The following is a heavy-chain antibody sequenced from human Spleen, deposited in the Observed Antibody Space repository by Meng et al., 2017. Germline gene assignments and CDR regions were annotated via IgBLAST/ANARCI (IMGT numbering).Heavy chain of an antibody. CDR3: ARGPTTMAHDFDY. D-gene: IGHD4-11*01. CDR2: INHSGST. Sequence: GQLQQLGAGLLKPSESLSLPCAVYGGTISGYYWSWIRQPPGKGLEWIGEINHSGSTNYNPSLESRATISVDTSQNNLSLKLSSVTAADSAVYYCARGPTTMAHDFDYWGQGTLVTVSS. J-gene: IGHJ4*02. V-gene: IGHV4-34*01. CDR1: GGTISGYY.